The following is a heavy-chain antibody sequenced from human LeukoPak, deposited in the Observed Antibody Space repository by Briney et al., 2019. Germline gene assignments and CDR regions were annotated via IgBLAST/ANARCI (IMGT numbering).Heavy chain of an antibody. Sequence: GGSLRLSCAASGFTVSSNYMSWVRQAPGKGLEWVSAMYSGGSTYYADAVKGRWTISRDDTKNTLYLQMNSLRAEDTAVYYCARDILSTVGALSIWGQGTLVTVSS. CDR2: MYSGGST. CDR1: GFTVSSNY. D-gene: IGHD1-26*01. CDR3: ARDILSTVGALSI. J-gene: IGHJ4*02. V-gene: IGHV3-53*01.